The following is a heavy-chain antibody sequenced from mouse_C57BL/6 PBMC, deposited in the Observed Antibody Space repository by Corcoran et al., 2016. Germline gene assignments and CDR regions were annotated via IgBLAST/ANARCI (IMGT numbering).Heavy chain of an antibody. CDR3: ARYIYYDYDEALDY. CDR2: ILPGSGST. J-gene: IGHJ4*01. CDR1: GYTFTGYW. V-gene: IGHV1-9*01. Sequence: QVQLQQSGAELMKPGASVKLSCKATGYTFTGYWIEWVKQRPGHGLEWIGEILPGSGSTNYNEKFKGKATFTADKSSSTAYMQLSSLTSEDSAVYFCARYIYYDYDEALDYWGQGTSVTVS. D-gene: IGHD2-4*01.